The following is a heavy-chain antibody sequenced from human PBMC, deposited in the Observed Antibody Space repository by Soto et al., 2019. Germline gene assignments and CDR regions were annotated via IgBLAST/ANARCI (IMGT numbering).Heavy chain of an antibody. CDR1: GFTFSSYA. J-gene: IGHJ4*02. V-gene: IGHV3-23*01. CDR3: PKGAYHDSSGYRCSYYFDY. Sequence: GGSLRLSCAASGFTFSSYAMSWVRQAPGKGLEWVSAISGSGGSTYYADSVKGRFTISRDNSKNTLYLQMNSLRAEDTAVYYCPKGAYHDSSGYRCSYYFDYLDQEALVTASS. CDR2: ISGSGGST. D-gene: IGHD3-22*01.